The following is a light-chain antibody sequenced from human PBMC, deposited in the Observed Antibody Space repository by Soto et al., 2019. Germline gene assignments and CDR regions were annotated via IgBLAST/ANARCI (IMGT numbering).Light chain of an antibody. V-gene: IGLV2-8*01. Sequence: QSALTQPPSASGSPGQSVTISCTGTSSDVGGYNYVSWYQQHPGKAPKLMIYEVSKRPSGVPARFSGSKSGNTASLTVSGLQAEDESDYDCSSYAGSNNLVVFGGGTKLNVL. CDR1: SSDVGGYNY. CDR3: SSYAGSNNLVV. J-gene: IGLJ2*01. CDR2: EVS.